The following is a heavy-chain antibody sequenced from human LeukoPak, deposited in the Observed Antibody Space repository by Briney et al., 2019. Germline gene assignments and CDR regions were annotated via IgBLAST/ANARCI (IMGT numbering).Heavy chain of an antibody. D-gene: IGHD3-10*01. V-gene: IGHV1-8*01. CDR1: GYTFTNYD. J-gene: IGHJ4*02. CDR3: ARDVMVRGVTGY. Sequence: ASAKVSCKASGYTFTNYDINWVRQATGQGLEWMGWMNPNSGNTGYAQKFQGRVTMTRNTSISTAYMELSSLRSEDTAVYYCARDVMVRGVTGYWGQGTLVTVSS. CDR2: MNPNSGNT.